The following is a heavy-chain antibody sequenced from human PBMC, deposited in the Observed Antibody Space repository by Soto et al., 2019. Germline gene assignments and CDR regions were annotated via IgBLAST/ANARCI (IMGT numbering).Heavy chain of an antibody. CDR2: INSDGSIT. CDR1: GFTFSNNW. CDR3: ARASSTWYVSFDY. D-gene: IGHD6-13*01. V-gene: IGHV3-74*01. J-gene: IGHJ4*02. Sequence: GSLRLSCAASGFTFSNNWMHWVRQAPGKGLVWVSRINSDGSITNYADSVKGQFTISRDNAKNTLYLQMNRLRAEDTAVYYCARASSTWYVSFDYWGQGILVTVSS.